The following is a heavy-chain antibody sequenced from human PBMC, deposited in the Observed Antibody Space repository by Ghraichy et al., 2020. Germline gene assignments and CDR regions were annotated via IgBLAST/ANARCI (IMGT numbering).Heavy chain of an antibody. Sequence: SETLSLTCAVYGGSFSGYYWSWIRQPPGKGLEWIGEINHSGSTNYNPSLKSRVTISVDTSKNQFSLKLSSGTAADTAVYYCARETGRYCSSTSCQDYWGQGTLVTVSS. J-gene: IGHJ4*02. D-gene: IGHD2-2*01. CDR2: INHSGST. V-gene: IGHV4-34*01. CDR1: GGSFSGYY. CDR3: ARETGRYCSSTSCQDY.